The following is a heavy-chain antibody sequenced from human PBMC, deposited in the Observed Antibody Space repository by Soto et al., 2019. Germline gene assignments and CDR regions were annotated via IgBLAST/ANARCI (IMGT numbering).Heavy chain of an antibody. Sequence: GGSLRLSCAASGFTFSTYAMSWVRQAPGKGLEWVSAIGGGGGFTYYADSVKGRFTISRDNSRDILYLQMDSLRAEDTAVYYCAKDQMTTVTTFDYWGQGTLVTVSS. CDR2: IGGGGGFT. CDR3: AKDQMTTVTTFDY. V-gene: IGHV3-23*01. D-gene: IGHD4-17*01. CDR1: GFTFSTYA. J-gene: IGHJ4*02.